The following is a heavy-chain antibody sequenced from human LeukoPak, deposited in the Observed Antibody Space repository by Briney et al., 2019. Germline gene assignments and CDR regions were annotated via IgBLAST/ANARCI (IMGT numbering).Heavy chain of an antibody. CDR1: GFTFSYYN. Sequence: GGSLRLSCAASGFTFSYYNMNWVRQAPGKGLEWVSYISSSSDTVFYPDSVKGRFTISRDNAKNSLYLQMYSLRDDDTAVYHCARDDTGNSGHFDLWGRGTLVTVSS. J-gene: IGHJ2*01. D-gene: IGHD1-1*01. CDR2: ISSSSDTV. CDR3: ARDDTGNSGHFDL. V-gene: IGHV3-48*02.